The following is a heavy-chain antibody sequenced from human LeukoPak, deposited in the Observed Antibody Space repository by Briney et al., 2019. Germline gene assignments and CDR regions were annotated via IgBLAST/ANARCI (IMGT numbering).Heavy chain of an antibody. CDR3: ARGGDYSNYVPFDY. V-gene: IGHV3-48*01. Sequence: GGSLRLSCAASGFTFNTFSMNWVRQAPGKGLEWVSYISSSSSAIYYADSVKGRFTISRDNAKNSLYLQMNSLRAEDTAVYYCARGGDYSNYVPFDYWGQGTLVTVSS. D-gene: IGHD4-11*01. CDR2: ISSSSSAI. CDR1: GFTFNTFS. J-gene: IGHJ4*02.